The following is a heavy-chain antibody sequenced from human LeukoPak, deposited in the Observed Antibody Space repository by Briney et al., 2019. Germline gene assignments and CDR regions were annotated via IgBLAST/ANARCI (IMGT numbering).Heavy chain of an antibody. V-gene: IGHV3-72*01. D-gene: IGHD3-22*01. CDR1: GFTFSDRY. Sequence: GGSLRLSCVASGFTFSDRYMDWVRQAPGKGLEWVARVRDKANTYSTEYAASVKGRFTISRDDSKSSLYLQMNSLKTEDTAVYYCTRARITMIVVATSGFDYWGQGTLVTVSS. CDR3: TRARITMIVVATSGFDY. CDR2: VRDKANTYST. J-gene: IGHJ4*02.